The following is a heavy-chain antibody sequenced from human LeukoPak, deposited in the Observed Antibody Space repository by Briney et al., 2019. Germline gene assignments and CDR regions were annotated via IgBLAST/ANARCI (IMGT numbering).Heavy chain of an antibody. J-gene: IGHJ4*02. V-gene: IGHV3-30*18. Sequence: PGGSLRLSCAASGFTFSSYGMHWVRQAPGKGLEWVAVISYDGSNKYYADSVKGRFTISRDSSKNTLYLQMNSLRAEDTAVYYCAKLRAAGNFDYWGQGTLVTVSS. CDR1: GFTFSSYG. D-gene: IGHD6-13*01. CDR2: ISYDGSNK. CDR3: AKLRAAGNFDY.